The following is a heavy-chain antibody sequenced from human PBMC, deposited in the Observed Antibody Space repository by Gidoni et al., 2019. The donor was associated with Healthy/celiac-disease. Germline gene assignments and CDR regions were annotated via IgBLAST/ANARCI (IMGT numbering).Heavy chain of an antibody. CDR2: IIPIFGTA. J-gene: IGHJ4*02. D-gene: IGHD2-15*01. V-gene: IGHV1-69*01. CDR1: GGTFSSYA. CDR3: ARGPVHYCSGGSCYSNFDY. Sequence: QVQLVQSGAEVTKPGSSVKVSCKASGGTFSSYAISWVRQAPGQGLEWMGGIIPIFGTANYAQKFQGRVTITADESTSTAYMELSSLRSEDTAVYYCARGPVHYCSGGSCYSNFDYWGQGTLVTVSS.